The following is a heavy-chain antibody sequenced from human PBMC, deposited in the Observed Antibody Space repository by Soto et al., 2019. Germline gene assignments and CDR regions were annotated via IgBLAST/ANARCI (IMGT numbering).Heavy chain of an antibody. Sequence: GGSLRLSCAASGFTFSSYAMSWVRQAPGKGLEWVSAISGSGGSTYYVDSVKGRFTISRDNFKNTLYLQMNSLRAEDAALYYCAKDRGDNSGYPTYFFDSWAQGT. CDR3: AKDRGDNSGYPTYFFDS. J-gene: IGHJ4*02. CDR1: GFTFSSYA. V-gene: IGHV3-23*01. D-gene: IGHD3-22*01. CDR2: ISGSGGST.